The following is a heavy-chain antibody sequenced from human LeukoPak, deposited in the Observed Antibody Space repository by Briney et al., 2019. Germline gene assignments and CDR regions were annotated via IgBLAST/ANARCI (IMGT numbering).Heavy chain of an antibody. D-gene: IGHD1-14*01. Sequence: GGSLRLSCVASGFSFPSHTMTWVRQAPGKGLEWVSSISGSGTSTYYADSVKGRFTISRDNSKNTLYLQMNSLRGEDTAVYYCARGNPNRNALDLWGQGTMVTISS. J-gene: IGHJ3*01. V-gene: IGHV3-23*01. CDR2: ISGSGTST. CDR3: ARGNPNRNALDL. CDR1: GFSFPSHT.